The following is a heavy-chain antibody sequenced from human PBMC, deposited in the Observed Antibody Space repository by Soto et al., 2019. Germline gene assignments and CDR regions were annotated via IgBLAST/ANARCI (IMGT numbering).Heavy chain of an antibody. D-gene: IGHD2-21*02. CDR3: AREDDGGDREYYGLDV. V-gene: IGHV4-30-4*08. CDR1: GCSPSYEYFH. Sequence: SETRSRTCTLSGCSPSYEYFHWTRIRPSPGKGLEWIGYIHYSGSIIYNPSFKSRVTISVDTSKNQFSLQLSSVTAADTAVYFCAREDDGGDREYYGLDVWGQGTTVTVSS. CDR2: IHYSGSI. J-gene: IGHJ6*02.